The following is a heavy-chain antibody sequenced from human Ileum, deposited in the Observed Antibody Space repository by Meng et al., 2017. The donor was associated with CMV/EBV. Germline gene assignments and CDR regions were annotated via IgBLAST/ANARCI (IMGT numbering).Heavy chain of an antibody. Sequence: GSLRLSCTVSDGSISSYYWSWIRQPPGKGLEWIGYIYYSGSTNYNPSLKSRVTISVDTSKNQFSLKLSSVTAADTAVYYCARVFSSGWSYGMDVWGQGTTVTVSS. CDR1: DGSISSYY. D-gene: IGHD6-19*01. CDR3: ARVFSSGWSYGMDV. CDR2: IYYSGST. V-gene: IGHV4-59*01. J-gene: IGHJ6*02.